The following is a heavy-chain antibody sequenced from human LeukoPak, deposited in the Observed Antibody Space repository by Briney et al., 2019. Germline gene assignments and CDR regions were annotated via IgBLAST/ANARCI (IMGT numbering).Heavy chain of an antibody. J-gene: IGHJ4*02. CDR1: GYTFTKNA. D-gene: IGHD2-15*01. CDR3: GRGGSSGVDY. CDR2: ISTGNGDT. V-gene: IGHV1-3*04. Sequence: ASVKVSCKTSGYTFTKNALHWVRQAPGRRLEWMGWISTGNGDTKYSQKFQGRVTLTRDTSASTVYVELNSLRSEDTAVYYCGRGGSSGVDYWGQGTLVTVSS.